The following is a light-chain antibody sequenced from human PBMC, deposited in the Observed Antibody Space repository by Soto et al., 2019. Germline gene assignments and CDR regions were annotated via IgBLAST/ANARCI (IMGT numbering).Light chain of an antibody. V-gene: IGKV1-33*01. Sequence: DLPMTQSPSSLSASVGDRVTITCQASQDISNYLNWYQQKPGKAPKLLIYDASNLETGVPSRFSGSGSGTDFTFTISSLQPEDIATYYCQQYDNQITFGQGTRLEIK. J-gene: IGKJ5*01. CDR1: QDISNY. CDR2: DAS. CDR3: QQYDNQIT.